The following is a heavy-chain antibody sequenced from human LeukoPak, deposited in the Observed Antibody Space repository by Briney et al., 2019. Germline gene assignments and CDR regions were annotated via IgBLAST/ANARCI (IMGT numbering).Heavy chain of an antibody. CDR2: ISSSGSTI. CDR1: GFTFSSYE. V-gene: IGHV3-48*03. Sequence: GGSLRLSCAASGFTFSSYEMNWVRQAPGQGLEWVSYISSSGSTIYYADSVKGRFTISRDNAKNSLYLQMNSLRAEDTAVYYCAREGIAAAGTVGYFDYWGQGTLVTVSS. CDR3: AREGIAAAGTVGYFDY. D-gene: IGHD6-13*01. J-gene: IGHJ4*02.